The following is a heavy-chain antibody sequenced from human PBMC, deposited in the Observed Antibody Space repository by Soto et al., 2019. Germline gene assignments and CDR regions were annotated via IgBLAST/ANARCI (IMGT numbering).Heavy chain of an antibody. V-gene: IGHV4-31*03. D-gene: IGHD5-18*01. CDR2: IYYSGST. J-gene: IGHJ6*02. CDR3: ARDYGIQTYYYYGMDV. Sequence: PSETLSLTCTVSGGSISSGGYYWSWIRQHPGKGLEWIGYIYYSGSTYYNPSLKSRVTISVDTSKNQFSLNLSSVTAADTAVYYCARDYGIQTYYYYGMDVWGQGTTVTVSS. CDR1: GGSISSGGYY.